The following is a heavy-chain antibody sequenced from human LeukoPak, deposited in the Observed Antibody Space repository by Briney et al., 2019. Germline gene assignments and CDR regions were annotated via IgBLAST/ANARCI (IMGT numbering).Heavy chain of an antibody. Sequence: GGSLSLSCAASGFTFSSYSTNWVRQAPGKGLEWVSSISSSSSYIYYADSVKGRFTISRDNAKSSLYLQMNSLRAEDTAVYYCAREEHGSGRPFDYWGQGTLVTVSS. CDR1: GFTFSSYS. J-gene: IGHJ4*02. CDR3: AREEHGSGRPFDY. CDR2: ISSSSSYI. V-gene: IGHV3-21*01. D-gene: IGHD3-10*01.